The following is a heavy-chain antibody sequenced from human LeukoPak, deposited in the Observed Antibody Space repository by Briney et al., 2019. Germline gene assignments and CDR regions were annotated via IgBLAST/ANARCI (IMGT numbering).Heavy chain of an antibody. CDR2: LSGSGGST. Sequence: EGSLRFSCAASGFTFSGYALTWVRQAPGKGLEWVSGLSGSGGSTYYADSVKGRFTISRDNAKNSLYLQMNSLRAEDTAVYYCARDFSPYCGGDCYFDAFDMWGQGTVVTVSS. V-gene: IGHV3-23*01. J-gene: IGHJ3*02. D-gene: IGHD2-21*01. CDR1: GFTFSGYA. CDR3: ARDFSPYCGGDCYFDAFDM.